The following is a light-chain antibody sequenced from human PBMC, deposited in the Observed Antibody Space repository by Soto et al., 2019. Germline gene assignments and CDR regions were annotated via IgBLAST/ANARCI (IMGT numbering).Light chain of an antibody. CDR3: HQRQYWPPIT. CDR2: GVS. V-gene: IGKV3-15*01. CDR1: QSVTSN. Sequence: EIVMTQSPATLSVSPGERATLSCRASQSVTSNLAWYQQKPGQAPRLLMYGVSTRATGIPARFGGSGSATEFTLTISSLEPEDFAVYYCHQRQYWPPITFGQGTRLEI. J-gene: IGKJ5*01.